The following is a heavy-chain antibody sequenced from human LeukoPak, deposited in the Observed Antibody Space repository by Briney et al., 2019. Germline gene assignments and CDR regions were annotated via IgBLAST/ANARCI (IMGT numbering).Heavy chain of an antibody. V-gene: IGHV3-43*02. CDR1: GFTFDDYA. D-gene: IGHD6-13*01. J-gene: IGHJ4*02. Sequence: GGSLRLSCAASGFTFDDYAMHWVRHAPGKGLEWVSLISADGTIYYADSVRGRFTISRDNNKNSLYLQMNSLRTEDTALYYCAKDLGYSSSPDFLGQGTLVTVSS. CDR3: AKDLGYSSSPDF. CDR2: ISADGTI.